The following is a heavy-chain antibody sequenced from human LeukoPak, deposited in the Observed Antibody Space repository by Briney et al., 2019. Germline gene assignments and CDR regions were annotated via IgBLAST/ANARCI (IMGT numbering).Heavy chain of an antibody. V-gene: IGHV4-34*01. D-gene: IGHD3-9*01. CDR1: GGSFSGYY. CDR3: ARGKGYDILTGYTHEHFFDY. CDR2: INHSGST. Sequence: PSETLSLTCAVYGGSFSGYYWSWIRQPPGKGLEWIGEINHSGSTNYNPSLKSRVTISVDTSKNQFSLKLSSVTAADTPVYYCARGKGYDILTGYTHEHFFDYWGQGTPVTVSS. J-gene: IGHJ4*02.